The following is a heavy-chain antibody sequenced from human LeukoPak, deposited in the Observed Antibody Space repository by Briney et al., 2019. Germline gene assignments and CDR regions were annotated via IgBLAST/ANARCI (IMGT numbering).Heavy chain of an antibody. CDR2: INPNSGGT. V-gene: IGHV1-2*02. J-gene: IGHJ6*03. CDR3: ARDGLGSSWYNLYYYYYMDV. D-gene: IGHD6-13*01. CDR1: GYTFTSYY. Sequence: GASVKVSCKASGYTFTSYYMHWVRQAPGQGLEWMGWINPNSGGTNYAQKFQGRVTMTRDTSISTAYMELSRLRSDDTAVYYCARDGLGSSWYNLYYYYYMDVWGKGTTVTISS.